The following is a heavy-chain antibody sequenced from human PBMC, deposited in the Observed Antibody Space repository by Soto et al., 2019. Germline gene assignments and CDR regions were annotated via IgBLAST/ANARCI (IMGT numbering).Heavy chain of an antibody. J-gene: IGHJ3*02. CDR2: IIPIFGTA. CDR1: GGTFSSYA. CDR3: ARDVSMVRGERYAFDI. V-gene: IGHV1-69*13. D-gene: IGHD3-10*01. Sequence: SVKVSCKASGGTFSSYAISWVRQAPGQGLEWMGGIIPIFGTANYAQKFQGRVTITADESTSTAYMELSSLRSEDTAVYYCARDVSMVRGERYAFDIWGQGTMVTVSS.